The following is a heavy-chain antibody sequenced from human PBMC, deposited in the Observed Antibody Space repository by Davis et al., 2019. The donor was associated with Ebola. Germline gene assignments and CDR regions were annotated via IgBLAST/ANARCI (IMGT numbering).Heavy chain of an antibody. CDR3: ARGATVVKALDY. CDR1: GFTFSSYW. J-gene: IGHJ4*02. V-gene: IGHV3-74*01. CDR2: INSDGSST. D-gene: IGHD4-23*01. Sequence: HTGGFLRLSCAASGFTFSSYWMHWVRQAPGKGLVWVSHINSDGSSTSYADSVKGRFTISRDNAKNTLYLQMNSLRAEDTAVYYCARGATVVKALDYWGQGTLVTVSS.